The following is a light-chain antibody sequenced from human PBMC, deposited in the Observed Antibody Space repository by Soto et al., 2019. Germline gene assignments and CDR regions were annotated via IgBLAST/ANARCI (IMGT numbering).Light chain of an antibody. V-gene: IGKV3-20*01. Sequence: EIVLTQSPATLSLSPGERATLSCRASQSVSSHLAWYQQKPGQAPRLLIYGASNRATGIPDRFSGSGSGTDFILTISRLEPEDFAVYYCQHYGSSWTFGQGTKVDIK. J-gene: IGKJ1*01. CDR1: QSVSSH. CDR2: GAS. CDR3: QHYGSSWT.